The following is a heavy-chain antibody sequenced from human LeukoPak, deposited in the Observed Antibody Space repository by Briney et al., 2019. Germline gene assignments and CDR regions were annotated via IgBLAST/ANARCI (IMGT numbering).Heavy chain of an antibody. CDR3: ARGQGSS. CDR2: IYSSGST. V-gene: IGHV4-59*01. Sequence: RXXXGKGLEWIGYIYSSGSTNYNPSYKSRVTISVDTSKNQFSLRLNSVTAADTAVYYCARGQGSSWGQGTLVTVSS. D-gene: IGHD6-13*01. J-gene: IGHJ4*02.